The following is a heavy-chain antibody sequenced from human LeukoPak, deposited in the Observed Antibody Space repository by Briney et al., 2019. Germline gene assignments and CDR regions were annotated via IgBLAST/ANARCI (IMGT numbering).Heavy chain of an antibody. J-gene: IGHJ6*02. Sequence: GASVKVSCKASGYTFTSYAMHWVRQAPGQRLEWMGWINAGNGNTKYSQKFQGRVTITRDTSASTAYMELSSLRSEDTAVYYCARVTTGYSSGWYRGLVDYYYGMDVWGQGTTVTVSS. V-gene: IGHV1-3*01. D-gene: IGHD6-19*01. CDR2: INAGNGNT. CDR3: ARVTTGYSSGWYRGLVDYYYGMDV. CDR1: GYTFTSYA.